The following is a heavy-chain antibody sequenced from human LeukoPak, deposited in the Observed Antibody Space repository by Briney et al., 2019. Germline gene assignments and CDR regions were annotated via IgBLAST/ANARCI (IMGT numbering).Heavy chain of an antibody. J-gene: IGHJ4*02. CDR1: GFTFSNYG. CDR2: ISYDGSNK. CDR3: ARSYGSGSYYFDY. Sequence: GGSLRLSCAASGFTFSNYGMHWVRQAPGKGLEWVAVISYDGSNKYYADSVKGRFTISRDNSKNTLYLQMNSLRTEDTAVYYCARSYGSGSYYFDYWGQGALVTVSS. V-gene: IGHV3-30*03. D-gene: IGHD3-10*01.